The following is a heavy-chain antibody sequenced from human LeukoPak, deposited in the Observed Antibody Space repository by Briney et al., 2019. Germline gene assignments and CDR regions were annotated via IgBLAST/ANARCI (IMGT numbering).Heavy chain of an antibody. J-gene: IGHJ5*02. Sequence: ASVKVSCKASGYTFTAYYINWVRQAPGQGLEWMGWINPNSGGTKYAQKFQGRVTMTRDMPANTVYMELSGLTSDDTAVYYCAKDPCTTWTRCFTSGFDPWGQGTLVTVSS. D-gene: IGHD2-2*01. CDR3: AKDPCTTWTRCFTSGFDP. CDR1: GYTFTAYY. V-gene: IGHV1-2*02. CDR2: INPNSGGT.